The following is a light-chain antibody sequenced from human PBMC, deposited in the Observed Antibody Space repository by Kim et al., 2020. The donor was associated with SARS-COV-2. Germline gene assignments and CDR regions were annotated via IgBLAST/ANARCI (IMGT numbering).Light chain of an antibody. CDR2: GAS. J-gene: IGKJ2*01. Sequence: PGERATLSCRASQSVSSISLAWYQQKPGQAPRLLICGASTRATGIPDRFSGSGSGTDFTLTISRLEPEDFAVYYCQQYDNSPPMYTFGQGTKLEIK. CDR1: QSVSSIS. CDR3: QQYDNSPPMYT. V-gene: IGKV3-20*01.